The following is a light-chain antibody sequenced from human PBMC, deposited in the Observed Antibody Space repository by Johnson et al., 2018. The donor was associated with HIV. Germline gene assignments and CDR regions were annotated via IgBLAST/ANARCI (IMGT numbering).Light chain of an antibody. V-gene: IGLV1-41*02. CDR3: GTWARSLSAWEV. J-gene: IGLJ1*01. CDR2: ENN. CDR1: SSDMGHYA. Sequence: QSVLSQPPSVSAPPGQKVTISCSGSSSDMGHYAVSWYQELPGTAPKLLIYENNKRPSGIPDRFSGSKSGTSATLGFTGLWPADWADYYCGTWARSLSAWEVFGTGTKVTGL.